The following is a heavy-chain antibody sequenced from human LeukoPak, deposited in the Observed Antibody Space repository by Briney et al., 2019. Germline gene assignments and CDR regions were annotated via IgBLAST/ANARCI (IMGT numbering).Heavy chain of an antibody. J-gene: IGHJ6*02. D-gene: IGHD3-3*01. Sequence: ASVKVSCKASGYTFTSYGISWVRQAPGQGLEWMGWISAYNGNTNYAQKLQGRVTMTTDTSTSTAYMELRSLRPDDTAVYYCARDLYYDFWSGYSTPNYGMDVWGQGTTVTVSS. V-gene: IGHV1-18*01. CDR3: ARDLYYDFWSGYSTPNYGMDV. CDR1: GYTFTSYG. CDR2: ISAYNGNT.